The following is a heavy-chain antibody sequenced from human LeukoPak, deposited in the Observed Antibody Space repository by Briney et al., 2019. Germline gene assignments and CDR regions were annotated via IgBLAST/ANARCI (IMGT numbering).Heavy chain of an antibody. CDR2: INQDGSEK. D-gene: IGHD7-27*01. J-gene: IGHJ4*02. V-gene: IGHV3-7*04. CDR1: GFTFSSYW. CDR3: ARGWGDVGFDY. Sequence: GGSLRLSCAASGFTFSSYWMSWVRQAPGKGLEWVAYINQDGSEKNYADSVKGRFTISRDNAKNSLYLQMNSLRAEDTAVYYCARGWGDVGFDYWGQGTLVTVSS.